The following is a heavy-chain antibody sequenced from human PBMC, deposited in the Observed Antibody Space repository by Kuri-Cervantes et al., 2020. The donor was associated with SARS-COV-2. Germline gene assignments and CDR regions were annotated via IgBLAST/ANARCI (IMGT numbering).Heavy chain of an antibody. D-gene: IGHD1-1*01. V-gene: IGHV3-48*03. Sequence: GGSLRLSCAASGFTFSSYEMNWVRQAPGKGLEWVSYISSSGSTIYYADSVKDRFTLSRDNAKNMLFLQMNSLRAEDTAVYYCVRDGDHWNFDYWGQGTLVTVSS. CDR1: GFTFSSYE. CDR2: ISSSGSTI. J-gene: IGHJ4*02. CDR3: VRDGDHWNFDY.